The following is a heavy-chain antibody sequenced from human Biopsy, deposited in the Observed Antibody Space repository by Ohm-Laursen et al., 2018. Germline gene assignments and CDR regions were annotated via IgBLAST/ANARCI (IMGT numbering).Heavy chain of an antibody. J-gene: IGHJ2*01. Sequence: PPGTLSLTCTVSGDSISSYCWSWIRQPPGKGLQWIGYIYYTGSTDYNPSLQSRVTISVDTSKNHFSLRLRSVTPADTAIYYCARDRGYYSDRTVPGYFDLWGRGTLVTVSS. CDR3: ARDRGYYSDRTVPGYFDL. CDR1: GDSISSYC. D-gene: IGHD3-22*01. CDR2: IYYTGST. V-gene: IGHV4-59*01.